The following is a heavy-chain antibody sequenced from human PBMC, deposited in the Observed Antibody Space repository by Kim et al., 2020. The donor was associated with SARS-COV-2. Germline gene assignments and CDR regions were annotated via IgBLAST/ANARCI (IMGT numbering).Heavy chain of an antibody. D-gene: IGHD6-13*01. CDR2: IYYTGNT. CDR3: ASLAAGSGLDV. V-gene: IGHV4-59*01. CDR1: GDSIRYYY. J-gene: IGHJ6*02. Sequence: SETLSLTCAVSGDSIRYYYWSWIRQPPGKGLEWIGYIYYTGNTNYNPSLKSRVTISVDTSKNQFSLKLNSVPAADTAVYYCASLAAGSGLDVWGQGTTVT.